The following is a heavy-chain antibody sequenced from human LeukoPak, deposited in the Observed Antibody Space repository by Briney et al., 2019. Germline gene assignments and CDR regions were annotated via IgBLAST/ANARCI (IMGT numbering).Heavy chain of an antibody. J-gene: IGHJ4*02. CDR3: AKEDSSSSTFDY. V-gene: IGHV3-30*02. D-gene: IGHD6-6*01. CDR2: IRYDGSNK. CDR1: GFTFSSYG. Sequence: PGGSRRLSCAASGFTFSSYGMHWVRQAPGKRLEWVAFIRYDGSNKYYADSVKGRFTISRDNSKNTLYLQMNSLRAEDTAVYYCAKEDSSSSTFDYWGQGTLVTVSS.